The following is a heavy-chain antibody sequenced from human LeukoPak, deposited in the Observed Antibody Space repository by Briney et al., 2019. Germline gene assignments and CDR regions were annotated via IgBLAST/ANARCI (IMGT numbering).Heavy chain of an antibody. J-gene: IGHJ5*02. D-gene: IGHD3-3*01. CDR1: GGSLSSYY. Sequence: PSETLSLTCTVSGGSLSSYYWNWIRQPPGKGLEWIGYIYTSGGTNYNPSVMSRVTMSVDTSKNQFSLKLSSVTAADTAVYYCARHLEGWWFDPWGQGTLVTVSS. V-gene: IGHV4-4*08. CDR3: ARHLEGWWFDP. CDR2: IYTSGGT.